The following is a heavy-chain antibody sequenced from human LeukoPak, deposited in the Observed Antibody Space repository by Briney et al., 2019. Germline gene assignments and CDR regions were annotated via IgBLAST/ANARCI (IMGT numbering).Heavy chain of an antibody. CDR1: GFTFSSYG. V-gene: IGHV3-23*01. J-gene: IGHJ4*02. D-gene: IGHD5-18*01. CDR2: ISPSGAGT. Sequence: GGSLRLSCTASGFTFSSYGMNWFRQSPVKGLEWVSVISPSGAGTYYADSVKGRFTISRDNAKNSLYLQMNSLRAEDTAVYYCARVPDVDTAMVWGQGTLVTVSS. CDR3: ARVPDVDTAMV.